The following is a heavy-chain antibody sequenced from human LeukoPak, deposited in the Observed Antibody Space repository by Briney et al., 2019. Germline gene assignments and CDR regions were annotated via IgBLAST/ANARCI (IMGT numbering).Heavy chain of an antibody. V-gene: IGHV3-48*03. CDR1: GFTFSIYG. D-gene: IGHD4-23*01. J-gene: IGHJ4*02. CDR3: ARDYGGSSPFDY. CDR2: ISSSGSTI. Sequence: PGGSLRLSCATSGFTFSIYGMSWVRQAPGKGLEWVSYISSSGSTIYYADSVEGRFTISRDNAKNSLYLQMNSLRAEDTAVYYCARDYGGSSPFDYWGQGTLVTVSS.